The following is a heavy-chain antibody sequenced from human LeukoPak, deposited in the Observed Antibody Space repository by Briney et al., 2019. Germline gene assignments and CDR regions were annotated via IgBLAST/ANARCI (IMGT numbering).Heavy chain of an antibody. CDR2: IYPGDSDT. D-gene: IGHD5-18*01. Sequence: GESLQISCKGSGYSFTSYWIGWVRQMPGKGPEWMGIIYPGDSDTRYSPSFQGQVTISADKSISTAYLQWSSLKASDTAMYYCARHLRLWQNWFDPWRQGTLVTVSS. J-gene: IGHJ5*02. CDR1: GYSFTSYW. CDR3: ARHLRLWQNWFDP. V-gene: IGHV5-51*01.